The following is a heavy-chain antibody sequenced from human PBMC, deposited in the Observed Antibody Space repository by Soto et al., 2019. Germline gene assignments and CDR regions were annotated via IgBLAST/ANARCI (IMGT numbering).Heavy chain of an antibody. J-gene: IGHJ4*02. CDR1: GGTFSSYA. CDR3: ARGVTMIVVKAYYFDY. Sequence: QVQLVQSGAEVKKPGSSVKVSCKASGGTFSSYAISWVRQAPGQGLEWMGGIIPIFGTANYAQKFQGRVTITADESTSQAYMELSSLRSEDTAVYYCARGVTMIVVKAYYFDYWGQGTLVTVSS. CDR2: IIPIFGTA. D-gene: IGHD3-22*01. V-gene: IGHV1-69*12.